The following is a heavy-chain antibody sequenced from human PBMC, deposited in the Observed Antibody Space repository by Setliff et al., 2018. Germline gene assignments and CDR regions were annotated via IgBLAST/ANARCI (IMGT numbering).Heavy chain of an antibody. D-gene: IGHD3-22*01. J-gene: IGHJ3*02. CDR3: ARDLDYQYYYDSSGRDACDI. CDR1: GGTFSSYG. CDR2: TIPMFGTT. Sequence: SVKVSCKASGGTFSSYGITWVRQAPGQGLEWMGGTIPMFGTTNYAQKFQGRVTIITDESTSTAYMQLTSLGSEDTAVYYCARDLDYQYYYDSSGRDACDIWGQGTMVTASS. V-gene: IGHV1-69*05.